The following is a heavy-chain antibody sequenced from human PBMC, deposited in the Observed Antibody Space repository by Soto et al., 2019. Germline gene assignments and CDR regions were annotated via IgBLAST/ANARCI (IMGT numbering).Heavy chain of an antibody. V-gene: IGHV2-5*02. D-gene: IGHD4-4*01. J-gene: IGHJ6*02. CDR2: IYWDDDK. CDR1: GFSLSTSGVG. CDR3: AHQLQYTIYYYYYGMDV. Sequence: SGPTLVNPTQTLTLTCTFSGFSLSTSGVGVGWIRQPPGKALERLALIYWDDDKRYSPSLKSRLTITKDTSKNQVVLTMTNMDPVDTATYYCAHQLQYTIYYYYYGMDVWGQGTTVTVSS.